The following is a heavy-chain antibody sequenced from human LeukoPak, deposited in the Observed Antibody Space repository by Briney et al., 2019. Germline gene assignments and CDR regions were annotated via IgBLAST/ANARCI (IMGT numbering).Heavy chain of an antibody. J-gene: IGHJ4*02. CDR3: ARHSSGWYGYYFDY. Sequence: SETLSLTCTVSGYSISSNYYWGWIRQPPGKGLEWIGSIYHSGTTYYNPSLKSRVTISVDTSKNQFSLKLSSVTAADTAVYYCARHSSGWYGYYFDYWGQGTLVTVSS. CDR2: IYHSGTT. CDR1: GYSISSNYY. D-gene: IGHD6-19*01. V-gene: IGHV4-38-2*02.